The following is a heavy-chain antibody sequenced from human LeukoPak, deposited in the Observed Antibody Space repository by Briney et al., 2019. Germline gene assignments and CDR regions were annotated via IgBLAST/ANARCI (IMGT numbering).Heavy chain of an antibody. CDR3: ARVSGWSSFDY. J-gene: IGHJ4*02. D-gene: IGHD6-19*01. Sequence: PSETLSLTCTVSGGPISIYYWSWIRQPPGKGLEWIGYIYYSGSTNFNPSLKSRVTISVDTSKNQFSLKLTSVTAADTAVFYCARVSGWSSFDYWGQGTLVTVSS. V-gene: IGHV4-59*01. CDR1: GGPISIYY. CDR2: IYYSGST.